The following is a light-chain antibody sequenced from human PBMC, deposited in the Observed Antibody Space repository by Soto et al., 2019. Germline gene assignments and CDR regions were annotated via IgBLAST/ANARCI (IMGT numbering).Light chain of an antibody. Sequence: QSVLTQPPSASGSPGQSVTISCTGTSSDVGDYNYVSWYQQHPGKAPKLMIYEVNKRPSGVPDRFSGSKSGNTASLTVSGLQAEDESDYYCSSYAGSNNGVFGGGTKLTVL. CDR3: SSYAGSNNGV. V-gene: IGLV2-8*01. CDR1: SSDVGDYNY. J-gene: IGLJ3*02. CDR2: EVN.